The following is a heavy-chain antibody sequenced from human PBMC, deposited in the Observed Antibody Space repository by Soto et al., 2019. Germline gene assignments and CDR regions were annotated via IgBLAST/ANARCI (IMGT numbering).Heavy chain of an antibody. V-gene: IGHV1-69*17. CDR2: LTPLFGIP. CDR1: GGTSRSLS. J-gene: IGHJ5*02. CDR3: ASDTHSAGGWFDA. Sequence: QVQLVQSGAEVKKPGSSVKVSCKASGGTSRSLSITWVRQAPGQGLEWMGGLTPLFGIPNYPQKFQGRLTITADKSTGTAYLELSSLRSEDTAVYYCASDTHSAGGWFDAWGRGTLVTVSS. D-gene: IGHD2-15*01.